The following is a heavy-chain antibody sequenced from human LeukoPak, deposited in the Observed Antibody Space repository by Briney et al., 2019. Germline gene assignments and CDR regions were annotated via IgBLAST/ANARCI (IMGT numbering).Heavy chain of an antibody. CDR3: ARFREALGTYRSWYGGFDY. CDR1: GGTFSSYA. J-gene: IGHJ4*02. V-gene: IGHV1-69*04. D-gene: IGHD6-13*01. CDR2: IIPILGIA. Sequence: ASVKVSCKASGGTFSSYAISWVRQAPGQGLEWMGRIIPILGIANYAQKFQGRVTITADKSTSTAYMELSSLRSEDTAVYYCARFREALGTYRSWYGGFDYWGQGTLVTVSS.